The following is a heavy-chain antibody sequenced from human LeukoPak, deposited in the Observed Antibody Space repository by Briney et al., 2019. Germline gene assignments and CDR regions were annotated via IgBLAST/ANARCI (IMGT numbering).Heavy chain of an antibody. Sequence: ASVKVSCKASGYTFTSYDINWVRQATGQGLEWMGWMNPNSGNTGYAQKFQGRVTMARNTSISTAYMELSSLRSEDTAVYYCARAHRLRITIFGVVRAYYYYYMDVWGKGTTATVSS. CDR2: MNPNSGNT. CDR3: ARAHRLRITIFGVVRAYYYYYMDV. CDR1: GYTFTSYD. J-gene: IGHJ6*03. D-gene: IGHD3-3*01. V-gene: IGHV1-8*01.